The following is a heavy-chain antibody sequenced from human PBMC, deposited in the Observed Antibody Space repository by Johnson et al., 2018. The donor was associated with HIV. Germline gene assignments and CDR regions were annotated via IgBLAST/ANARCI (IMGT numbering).Heavy chain of an antibody. CDR2: ISSSGSTI. Sequence: VQLVESGGGLVQPGGSLRLSCAASGFTFSSYWMHWVRQAPGKGLVWVSYISSSGSTIYYADSVKGRFTISRDNAKNSLYLQLNSLRAEDTAVYYCARKGLVWFGWAFDIWGQGTMVTVSS. D-gene: IGHD3-10*01. V-gene: IGHV3-48*04. J-gene: IGHJ3*02. CDR3: ARKGLVWFGWAFDI. CDR1: GFTFSSYW.